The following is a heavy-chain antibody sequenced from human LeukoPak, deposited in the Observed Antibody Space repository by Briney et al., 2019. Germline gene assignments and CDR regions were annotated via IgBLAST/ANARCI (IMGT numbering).Heavy chain of an antibody. CDR1: GFTFSSYG. D-gene: IGHD2-2*01. V-gene: IGHV3-30*18. Sequence: GGSLRLSCAASGFTFSSYGMHWVRQAPGKGLEWVAVISYDGSNKYYADSVKGRFTISRDNSKNTLYLQMNSLRAEDTAVYYCAKDPAARAPAYYYYMDVWGKGTTVTVSS. J-gene: IGHJ6*03. CDR3: AKDPAARAPAYYYYMDV. CDR2: ISYDGSNK.